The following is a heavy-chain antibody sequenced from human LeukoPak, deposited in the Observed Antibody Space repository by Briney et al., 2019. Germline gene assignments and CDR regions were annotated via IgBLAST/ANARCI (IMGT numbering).Heavy chain of an antibody. V-gene: IGHV3-9*01. Sequence: HPGRSLRLSCAASGFTFDDYAMHWVRQAPGKGLEWVSGISWNSGSIGYADSVKGRFTISRDNAKNSLYLQMNSLRAEDTALYYCAKDMRYDSSGSCDYWGQGTLVTVSS. D-gene: IGHD3-22*01. CDR2: ISWNSGSI. CDR1: GFTFDDYA. J-gene: IGHJ4*02. CDR3: AKDMRYDSSGSCDY.